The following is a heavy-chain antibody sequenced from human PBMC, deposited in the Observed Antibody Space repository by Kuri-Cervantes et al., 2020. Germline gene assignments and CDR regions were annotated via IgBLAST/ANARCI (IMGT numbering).Heavy chain of an antibody. J-gene: IGHJ6*02. CDR1: GGSISSYY. D-gene: IGHD2-15*01. V-gene: IGHV4-59*12. CDR3: ASLVKEAATNYYYYGMDV. CDR2: IYYSGST. Sequence: ESLKISCTVSGGSISSYYWSWIRQPPGKGLEWIGYIYYSGSTNYNPSLKSRVTISVDTSKNQFSLKLSSVTAADTAVYYCASLVKEAATNYYYYGMDVWGQGTTVTVSS.